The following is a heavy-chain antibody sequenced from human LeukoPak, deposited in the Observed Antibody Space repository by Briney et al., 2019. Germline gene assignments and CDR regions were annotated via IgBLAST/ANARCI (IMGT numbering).Heavy chain of an antibody. D-gene: IGHD5-12*01. J-gene: IGHJ4*02. Sequence: GGSLRLSCAASGFTFSTFVMSWVRRAPGKGLEWVSVISGTTDSTYYADSVKGRFTISRDNSKNTLFLQMNSLRAEDTAVYYCAKDQYSGRPMSHDYWGQGTLVTVSS. V-gene: IGHV3-23*01. CDR3: AKDQYSGRPMSHDY. CDR1: GFTFSTFV. CDR2: ISGTTDST.